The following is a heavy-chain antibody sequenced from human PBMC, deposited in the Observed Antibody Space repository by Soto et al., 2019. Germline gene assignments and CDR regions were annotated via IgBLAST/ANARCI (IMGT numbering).Heavy chain of an antibody. V-gene: IGHV4-30-4*08. CDR1: GGSISSGGYY. CDR2: IYYSGRT. Sequence: SETLSLTCTVSGGSISSGGYYWSWIRQHPGKGLEWIGYIYYSGRTDYIPSLKSRVTISVDTSKNQFSLKVSSVTAADTAVYYCASRKSSPYFDYWGQGTLVTVSS. CDR3: ASRKSSPYFDY. J-gene: IGHJ4*02. D-gene: IGHD3-10*01.